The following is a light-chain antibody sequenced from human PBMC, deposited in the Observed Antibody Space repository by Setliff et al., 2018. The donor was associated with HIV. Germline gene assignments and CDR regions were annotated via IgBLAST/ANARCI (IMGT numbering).Light chain of an antibody. CDR3: SSYAITNTLP. J-gene: IGLJ1*01. CDR1: SSDVGGYNY. V-gene: IGLV2-14*01. CDR2: EVR. Sequence: QSALTPPASVSGSPGQSITISCTGTSSDVGGYNYVSWYQQHPGKAPKLIIYEVRNRPSGVSNRFSGSKSGNTASLTISGLQAEDEADYYCSSYAITNTLPFGTGTKVTVL.